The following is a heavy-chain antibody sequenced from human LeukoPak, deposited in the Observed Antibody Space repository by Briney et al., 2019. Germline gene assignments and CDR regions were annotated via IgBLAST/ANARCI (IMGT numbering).Heavy chain of an antibody. Sequence: SETLSLTCAVYGGSFNAYYWTWIRQTPGKGLEWIGEINHSGNTNYNPSLESRVTISADTSKNQFSLNLGSVTAADTAIYYCARGLRFIQGPGYYYMDVWGKGTTVTVSS. CDR2: INHSGNT. V-gene: IGHV4-34*01. D-gene: IGHD3-16*02. CDR1: GGSFNAYY. J-gene: IGHJ6*03. CDR3: ARGLRFIQGPGYYYMDV.